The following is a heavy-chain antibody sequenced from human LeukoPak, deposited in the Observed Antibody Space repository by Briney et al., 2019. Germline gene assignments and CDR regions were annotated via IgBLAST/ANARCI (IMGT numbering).Heavy chain of an antibody. CDR2: IYSSGSA. Sequence: SETLSLTCTVSGGSISNNYWSWIRQPAGKGLEWTGRIYSSGSANYNPSLKARVTMSVDTSKNQLSLRLSSVTAADTAVYYCAGYGYRFFDYWGQGALVTVSS. V-gene: IGHV4-4*07. CDR3: AGYGYRFFDY. CDR1: GGSISNNY. J-gene: IGHJ4*02. D-gene: IGHD5-18*01.